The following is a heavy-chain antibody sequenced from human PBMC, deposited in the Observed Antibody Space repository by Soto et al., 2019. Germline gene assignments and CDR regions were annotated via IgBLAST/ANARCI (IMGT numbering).Heavy chain of an antibody. V-gene: IGHV3-23*01. J-gene: IGHJ4*02. Sequence: VQLLESGGSTVQPGGSLTLSCAASGFPFSSYAMSWVRQTPEKGLEWVAGISGGGNDRYYADFVQGRFTFSRDNSRNILYLQMNSLRAEDTAMYYCARIFFMVAPDNEPFDYGGQGTLVTVSS. CDR3: ARIFFMVAPDNEPFDY. CDR1: GFPFSSYA. CDR2: ISGGGNDR. D-gene: IGHD3-3*01.